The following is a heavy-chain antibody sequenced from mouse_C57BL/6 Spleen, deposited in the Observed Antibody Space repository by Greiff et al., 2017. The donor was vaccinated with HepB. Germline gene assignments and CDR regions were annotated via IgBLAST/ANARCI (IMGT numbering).Heavy chain of an antibody. CDR2: IDPANGNT. D-gene: IGHD1-1*01. CDR1: GFNIKNTY. Sequence: EVQLQQSVAELVRPGASVKLSCTASGFNIKNTYMHWVKQRPEQGLEWIGRIDPANGNTKYAPKFQGKATITADTSSNTAYLQLSSLTSEDAAIYYCARIPYYGSSYAWFAYWGQGTLVTVSA. J-gene: IGHJ3*01. CDR3: ARIPYYGSSYAWFAY. V-gene: IGHV14-3*01.